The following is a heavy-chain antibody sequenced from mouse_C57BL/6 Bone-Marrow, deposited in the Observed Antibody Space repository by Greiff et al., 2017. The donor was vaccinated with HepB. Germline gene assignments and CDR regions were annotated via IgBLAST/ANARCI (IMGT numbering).Heavy chain of an antibody. D-gene: IGHD1-1*01. CDR2: IDPENGNT. J-gene: IGHJ3*01. Sequence: VHVKQSVAELVRPGASVKLSCTASGFNIKNNYMHWVKQRPEQGLEWIGRIDPENGNTKYALKFQGKATITAERSSNTAYLQLRSLTSEDTAIYYCARSGGYYYGRSFAYWGQGTLVTVSA. V-gene: IGHV14-3*01. CDR3: ARSGGYYYGRSFAY. CDR1: GFNIKNNY.